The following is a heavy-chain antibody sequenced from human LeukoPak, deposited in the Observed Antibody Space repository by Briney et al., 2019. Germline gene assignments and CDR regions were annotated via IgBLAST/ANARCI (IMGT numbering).Heavy chain of an antibody. J-gene: IGHJ4*02. Sequence: ASVKVSCEASGGTFSSYAISWVRQAPGQGLEWMGGIIPIFGTAKYAQKFQGRVTITADKSTSTAYMELSSLRSEDTAVYYCARGNNAYCSGGSCYPNWGQGTLVTVSS. V-gene: IGHV1-69*06. CDR1: GGTFSSYA. CDR3: ARGNNAYCSGGSCYPN. CDR2: IIPIFGTA. D-gene: IGHD2-15*01.